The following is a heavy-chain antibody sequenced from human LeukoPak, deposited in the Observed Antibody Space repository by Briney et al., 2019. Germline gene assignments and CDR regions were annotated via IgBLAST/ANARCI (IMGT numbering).Heavy chain of an antibody. CDR3: ARVVTKYSGSYGYYFDY. CDR1: GFTFSSYE. V-gene: IGHV3-48*03. CDR2: ISSSGSTI. D-gene: IGHD1-26*01. Sequence: GGSLRLSCAASGFTFSSYEMNWVRQAPGKGLEWVSYISSSGSTIYYADSVKGRFTISGDNAKNSLYLQMNSLRAEDTAVYYCARVVTKYSGSYGYYFDYWGQGTLVTVSS. J-gene: IGHJ4*02.